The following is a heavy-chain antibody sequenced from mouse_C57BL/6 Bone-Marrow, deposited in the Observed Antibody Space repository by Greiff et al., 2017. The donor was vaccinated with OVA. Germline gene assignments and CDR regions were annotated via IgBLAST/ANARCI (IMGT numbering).Heavy chain of an antibody. CDR1: GYTFTSYT. CDR3: ASQDSPAY. D-gene: IGHD3-2*01. CDR2: INPSSGYT. J-gene: IGHJ3*01. Sequence: QVHVKQSGAELARPGASVKMSCKASGYTFTSYTMHWVKQRPGQGLEWIGYINPSSGYTKYNQKFKDKATLTADKSSSTAYMQLSSLTSEDSAVYYCASQDSPAYWGQGTLVTVSA. V-gene: IGHV1-4*01.